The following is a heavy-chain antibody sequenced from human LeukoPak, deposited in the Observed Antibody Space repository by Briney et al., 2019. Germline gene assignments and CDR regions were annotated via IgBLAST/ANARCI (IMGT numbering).Heavy chain of an antibody. CDR3: ARLGLGYCSSTSCYRNYYGMDV. D-gene: IGHD2-2*02. Sequence: SETLSLTCSVSGGSISSYYWSWVRQPPGRGLEWIGYIYYSGSTNYNPSLKSRVTISVDTSKNQFSLKLSSVTAADTAVYYCARLGLGYCSSTSCYRNYYGMDVWGQGTTVTVSS. V-gene: IGHV4-59*08. CDR2: IYYSGST. J-gene: IGHJ6*02. CDR1: GGSISSYY.